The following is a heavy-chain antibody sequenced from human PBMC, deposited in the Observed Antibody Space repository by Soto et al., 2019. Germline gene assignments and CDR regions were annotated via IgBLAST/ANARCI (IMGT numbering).Heavy chain of an antibody. D-gene: IGHD6-13*01. V-gene: IGHV3-23*01. CDR2: LSATSGRP. CDR1: GFPFNTKS. J-gene: IGHJ2*01. Sequence: DVQLLESGGGLVQPGGSLRLSCTASGFPFNTKSMTWVRQAPGKGLEWVSALSATSGRPYYADSVKGRFTISRDNSKNTQYLQMNNLGAEDTAFYYCAKDLRGPEAGTWYLDLWGRGTLVTVSS. CDR3: AKDLRGPEAGTWYLDL.